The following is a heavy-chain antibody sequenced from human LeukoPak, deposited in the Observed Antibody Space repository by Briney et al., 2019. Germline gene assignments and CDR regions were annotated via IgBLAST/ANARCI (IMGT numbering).Heavy chain of an antibody. D-gene: IGHD6-19*01. CDR3: ATLTVASSFDY. V-gene: IGHV3-48*03. J-gene: IGHJ4*02. Sequence: GGSLRLSCAASGFAFSVYEMYWVRQAPGKGLEWVSYISSSGGTRYYADSVKGRFTISRDNAENSLYLQMNSLRAEDTAVYYCATLTVASSFDYWGQGTLVTVSS. CDR1: GFAFSVYE. CDR2: ISSSGGTR.